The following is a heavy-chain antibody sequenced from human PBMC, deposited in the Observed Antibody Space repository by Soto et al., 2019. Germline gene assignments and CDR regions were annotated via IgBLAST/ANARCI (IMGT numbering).Heavy chain of an antibody. V-gene: IGHV4-31*03. D-gene: IGHD2-21*02. CDR3: AREVPSVVTPHSNWFDP. CDR1: GGSISSGGYY. J-gene: IGHJ5*02. Sequence: PSETLSLTCTVSGGSISSGGYYWSWIRQHPGKGLEWIGYIYYSGSTYYNPSLKSRVTISVDTSKNQFSLKLSSVTAADTAVYYCAREVPSVVTPHSNWFDPWGQGTLVTVSS. CDR2: IYYSGST.